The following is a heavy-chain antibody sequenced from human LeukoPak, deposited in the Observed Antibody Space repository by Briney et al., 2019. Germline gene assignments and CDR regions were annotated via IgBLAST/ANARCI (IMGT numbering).Heavy chain of an antibody. CDR3: AGIAAVDPYYYYMDV. D-gene: IGHD6-13*01. CDR1: GYSISSGYY. CDR2: IYHSGST. J-gene: IGHJ6*03. V-gene: IGHV4-38-2*02. Sequence: SETLSLTCTVSGYSISSGYYWGWIRQPPGKGLEWIGSIYHSGSTYYNPSLKSRVTISVDTSKNQFSLKLSSVTAADTAVYYCAGIAAVDPYYYYMDVWGKGTTVTVSS.